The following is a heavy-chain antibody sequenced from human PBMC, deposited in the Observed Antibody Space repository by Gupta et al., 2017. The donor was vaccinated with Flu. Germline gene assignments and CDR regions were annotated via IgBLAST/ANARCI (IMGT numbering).Heavy chain of an antibody. V-gene: IGHV3-21*02. CDR1: GFTFSSYS. J-gene: IGHJ5*02. CDR3: ATVSSANFWSGKTWFDP. CDR2: ISGVSSYI. D-gene: IGHD3-3*01. Sequence: EVQLVESGGGLVKPGGSLRLSCAGSGFTFSSYSMNWVRQAPGKGLEWVASISGVSSYIYYAESVKGRFTTSRDNAKSSLYLQMNSLRVEDTAVYYCATVSSANFWSGKTWFDPWGQGTLVTVSS.